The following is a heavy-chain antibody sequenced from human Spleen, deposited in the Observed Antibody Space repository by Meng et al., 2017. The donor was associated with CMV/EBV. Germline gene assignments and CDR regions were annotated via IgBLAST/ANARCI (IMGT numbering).Heavy chain of an antibody. D-gene: IGHD6-13*01. J-gene: IGHJ4*02. CDR3: ARSGGIAAAGDY. V-gene: IGHV4-34*01. Sequence: QVQRQQWGAGRLKPSESLSLTCAVYGGSFSGYYWSWIRQPPGKGLEWIGEINHSGSTNYNPSLKSRVTISVDTSKNQFSLKLSSVTAADTAVYYCARSGGIAAAGDYWGQGTLVTVSS. CDR2: INHSGST. CDR1: GGSFSGYY.